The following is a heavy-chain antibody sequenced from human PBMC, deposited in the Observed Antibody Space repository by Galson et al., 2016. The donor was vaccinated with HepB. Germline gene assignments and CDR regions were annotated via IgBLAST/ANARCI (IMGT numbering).Heavy chain of an antibody. CDR1: GGSISDSYW. V-gene: IGHV4-4*02. CDR3: TRQDLWSIEY. D-gene: IGHD2-21*01. J-gene: IGHJ4*02. CDR2: IYPTGRT. Sequence: SETLSLTCAVSGGSISDSYWWSWVRQPPGRGLEWIGEIYPTGRTNYIPSLKSRVTISFHNSGNQFSLKMTSVTAADTAVYYCTRQDLWSIEYWGQGILVTVSS.